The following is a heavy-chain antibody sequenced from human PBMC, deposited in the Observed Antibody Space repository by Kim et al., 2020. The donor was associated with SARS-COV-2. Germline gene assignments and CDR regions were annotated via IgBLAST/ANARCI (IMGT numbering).Heavy chain of an antibody. CDR2: IYSDGST. D-gene: IGHD6-19*01. V-gene: IGHV3-66*01. J-gene: IGHJ4*02. CDR3: VEGWYGFY. Sequence: IYSDGSTNYADSVKGRFTISRDNSKSTLYLQMNSLRAEDTAVYYCVEGWYGFYWGQGTLVTVSS.